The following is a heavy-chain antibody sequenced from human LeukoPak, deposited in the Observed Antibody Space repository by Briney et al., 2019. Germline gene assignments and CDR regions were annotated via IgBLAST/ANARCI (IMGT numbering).Heavy chain of an antibody. CDR3: AREGGLRYFGPRGFDH. CDR2: IYYSGST. Sequence: SETLSPTCTVSGVSVSSYSWSWIRQPPGKGLEWIGYIYYSGSTNYNPSLKSRVTISVDTSKNQFSLKLSSVTAADTAVYYCAREGGLRYFGPRGFDHRGQGTLVTVSS. D-gene: IGHD3-9*01. J-gene: IGHJ5*02. V-gene: IGHV4-59*02. CDR1: GVSVSSYS.